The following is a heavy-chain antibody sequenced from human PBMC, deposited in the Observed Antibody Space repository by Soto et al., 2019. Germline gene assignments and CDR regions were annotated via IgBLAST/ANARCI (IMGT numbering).Heavy chain of an antibody. CDR3: AKASHCNKGRCSLGLIGDRAFDI. V-gene: IGHV3-30*18. Sequence: GGSLRLSCEASGLTFSAYGMHWVRQAPSKGLEWVATISYDGSKKYFGDSVKGRFTISRDNSKSTLYLEMNSLRTEDTAVYYCAKASHCNKGRCSLGLIGDRAFDIWGQGTMVTVSS. CDR2: ISYDGSKK. D-gene: IGHD2-8*01. CDR1: GLTFSAYG. J-gene: IGHJ3*02.